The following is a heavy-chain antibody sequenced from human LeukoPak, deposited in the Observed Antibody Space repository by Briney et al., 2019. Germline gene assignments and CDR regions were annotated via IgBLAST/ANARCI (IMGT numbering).Heavy chain of an antibody. CDR1: GGSISSGSYY. CDR3: ARGFGSYYFDY. J-gene: IGHJ4*02. V-gene: IGHV4-61*02. D-gene: IGHD3-10*01. CDR2: IYTSGST. Sequence: PSETLSLTCTVSGGSISSGSYYWSWIRQPAGKGLEWIGRIYTSGSTNYNPSLKSRVTISVDTSKNQFSLKLSSVTAADTAVYYCARGFGSYYFDYWGQGTLVTVSS.